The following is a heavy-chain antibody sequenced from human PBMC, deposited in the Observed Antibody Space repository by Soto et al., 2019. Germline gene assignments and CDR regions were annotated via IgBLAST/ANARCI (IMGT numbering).Heavy chain of an antibody. D-gene: IGHD2-2*01. CDR2: IYYTGTT. Sequence: QLQESGPGLVKPSQTVSLTCTVSGGSITSGDFYWTWIRQPPGKGLEWIGYIYYTGTTYYNPSLENRVSISVDTTKNQFSLSLTSVTAADTAVYYCARDEGGVVPSSLLFGLDVWGQGTTITVSS. V-gene: IGHV4-30-4*01. CDR3: ARDEGGVVPSSLLFGLDV. CDR1: GGSITSGDFY. J-gene: IGHJ6*02.